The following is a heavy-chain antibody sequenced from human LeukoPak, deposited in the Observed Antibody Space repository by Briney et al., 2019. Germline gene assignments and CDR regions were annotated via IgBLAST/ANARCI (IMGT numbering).Heavy chain of an antibody. Sequence: GGFLRLSCGASGFTLENYAINWVRQAPGKGLEWVSAISNSEVSSITESGDGTYHADSVKGRFIISRDSSKNTVSLQMNSLRPEDTAVYYCARGPTYQHSSGHDFDYWGQGTLVTVSS. CDR1: GFTLENYA. CDR3: ARGPTYQHSSGHDFDY. CDR2: ISNSEVSSITESGDGT. V-gene: IGHV3-23*01. J-gene: IGHJ4*02. D-gene: IGHD3-22*01.